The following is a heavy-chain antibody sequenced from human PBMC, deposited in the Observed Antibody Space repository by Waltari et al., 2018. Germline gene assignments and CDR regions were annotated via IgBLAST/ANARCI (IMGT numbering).Heavy chain of an antibody. CDR1: GGSISSYY. CDR3: ARETVGATDY. D-gene: IGHD1-26*01. J-gene: IGHJ4*02. V-gene: IGHV4-59*01. CDR2: IYYSGST. Sequence: QVQLQESGPGLVKPSETLSLACTVSGGSISSYYWSWIRQPPGKGLELIGYIYYSGSTNYNPSLKSRVTISVDTSKNQFSLKLSSVTAADTAVYYCARETVGATDYWGQGTLVTVSS.